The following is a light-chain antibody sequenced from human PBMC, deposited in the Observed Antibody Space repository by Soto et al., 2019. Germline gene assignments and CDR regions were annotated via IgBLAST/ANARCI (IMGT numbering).Light chain of an antibody. CDR1: SGHSSYA. CDR2: LNSDGSH. V-gene: IGLV4-69*01. Sequence: QSVLTQSPSASASLGASVKLTCTLSSGHSSYAIAWHQQQPEKGPRYLMNLNSDGSHTKGDGIPDRCSGSSSGAERYLTISSLQSEDEADYYCQTWGTGINWVFGGGTKLTVL. J-gene: IGLJ3*02. CDR3: QTWGTGINWV.